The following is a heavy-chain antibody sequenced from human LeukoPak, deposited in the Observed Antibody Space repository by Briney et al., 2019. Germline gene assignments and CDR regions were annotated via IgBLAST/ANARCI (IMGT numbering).Heavy chain of an antibody. CDR3: ARESGSYEAYFDY. J-gene: IGHJ4*02. CDR2: INPSGAST. Sequence: GASVKVSCKASGYSCSNYYMHWVRQAPGQGLEWMGIINPSGASTRYAQKFQGRVTITADESTSTAYMELSSLRAEDTAVYYCARESGSYEAYFDYWGQGTLVTVSS. CDR1: GYSCSNYY. V-gene: IGHV1-46*01. D-gene: IGHD1-26*01.